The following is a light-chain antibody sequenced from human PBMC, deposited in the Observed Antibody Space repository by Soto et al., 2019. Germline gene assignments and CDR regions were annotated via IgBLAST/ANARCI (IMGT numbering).Light chain of an antibody. Sequence: DIQLTQSPSTLSASVGDRVTITCRASQSIANWLAWYQQTLGKAPKLLIHAASTLESGVPSRFSGSRSETEFTLTISSLQPGDFATYYCQQYDTYPLTFGGGTNVEIK. CDR3: QQYDTYPLT. V-gene: IGKV1-5*03. J-gene: IGKJ4*01. CDR2: AAS. CDR1: QSIANW.